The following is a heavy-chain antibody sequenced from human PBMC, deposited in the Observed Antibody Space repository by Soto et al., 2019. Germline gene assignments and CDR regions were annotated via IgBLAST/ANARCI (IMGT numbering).Heavy chain of an antibody. Sequence: SETLSLTCTVSGGSISSGGYYWSWIRQHPGKGMEWIGYIYYSGSTYYNPSLKSRVTISVDTSKNQFSLKLSSVTAADTAVYYCARAITMIVVVDYWGQGTLVTVS. J-gene: IGHJ4*02. CDR1: GGSISSGGYY. CDR2: IYYSGST. CDR3: ARAITMIVVVDY. V-gene: IGHV4-31*03. D-gene: IGHD3-22*01.